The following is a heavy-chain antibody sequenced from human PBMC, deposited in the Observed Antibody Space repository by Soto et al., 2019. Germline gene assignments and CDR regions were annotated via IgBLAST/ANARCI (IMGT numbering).Heavy chain of an antibody. J-gene: IGHJ6*02. CDR2: IWYDGSNK. V-gene: IGHV3-33*01. CDR1: VFTFISYG. Sequence: GWSLRLSCASSVFTFISYGMHWVRQAPGKGLEWVAVIWYDGSNKYYADSVKGRFTISRDNSKNTLYLQMNSLRAEDTAVYYCAREYSSSSGRGYGMDVWGQGTTVTVSS. CDR3: AREYSSSSGRGYGMDV. D-gene: IGHD6-6*01.